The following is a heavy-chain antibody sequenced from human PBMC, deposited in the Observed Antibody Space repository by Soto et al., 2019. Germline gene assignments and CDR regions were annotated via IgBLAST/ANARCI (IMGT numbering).Heavy chain of an antibody. CDR2: INAGNGNT. D-gene: IGHD6-19*01. V-gene: IGHV1-3*01. CDR3: ASDNRYHSSGWYVDY. J-gene: IGHJ4*02. CDR1: GYTFTIYA. Sequence: ASVKVCCKASGYTFTIYAMHWVRQAPGQRLEWMGWINAGNGNTKYSQKFQGRVTITRDTSASTAYMELSSLRSEDTAVYYCASDNRYHSSGWYVDYWGQGTLVTVSS.